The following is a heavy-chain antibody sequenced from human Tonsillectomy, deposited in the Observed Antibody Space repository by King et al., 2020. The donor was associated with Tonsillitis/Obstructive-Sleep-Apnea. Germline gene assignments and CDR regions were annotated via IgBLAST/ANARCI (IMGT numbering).Heavy chain of an antibody. J-gene: IGHJ3*02. CDR2: INHSGST. Sequence: VQLQQWGAGLLKPSETLSLTCAVYGGSFSGHYWRWIRQPPGKGLEWIGEINHSGSTNYNPSLKSRVTISIDTSKNQFSLKLSSVTAADTAVYYCAIRWGHASSYEGDAFDIWGQGTMVTVSS. CDR3: AIRWGHASSYEGDAFDI. D-gene: IGHD5-12*01. CDR1: GGSFSGHY. V-gene: IGHV4-34*01.